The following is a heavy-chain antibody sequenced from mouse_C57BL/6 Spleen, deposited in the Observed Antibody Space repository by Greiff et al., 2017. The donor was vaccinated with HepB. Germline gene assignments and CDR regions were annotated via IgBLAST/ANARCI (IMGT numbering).Heavy chain of an antibody. V-gene: IGHV1-26*01. Sequence: EGQLPQTGPELVKPGASVKITCKASGYTFTDYYMNWVKESHGKSLEWIGDINPNNGGTSYKQKFKGKATLTVDKSSSTAYMELRSLTSEDSAVYYCARENYGNRGYFDYWGQGTTLTVSS. D-gene: IGHD2-1*01. CDR2: INPNNGGT. CDR1: GYTFTDYY. CDR3: ARENYGNRGYFDY. J-gene: IGHJ2*01.